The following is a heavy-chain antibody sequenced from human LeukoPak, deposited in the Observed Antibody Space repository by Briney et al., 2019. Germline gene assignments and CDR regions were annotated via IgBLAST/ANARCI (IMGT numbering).Heavy chain of an antibody. V-gene: IGHV4-59*01. J-gene: IGHJ3*02. CDR3: ARAPLGSYCSGGSCYFGVAFDI. D-gene: IGHD2-15*01. Sequence: SETLSLTCTVSGGSISSYYWSWIRQPPGKGLEWIGYIYYSGSTNYNPSLKSRVTISVDTSENQFSLKLSSVTAADTAVYYCARAPLGSYCSGGSCYFGVAFDIWGQGTMVTVSS. CDR2: IYYSGST. CDR1: GGSISSYY.